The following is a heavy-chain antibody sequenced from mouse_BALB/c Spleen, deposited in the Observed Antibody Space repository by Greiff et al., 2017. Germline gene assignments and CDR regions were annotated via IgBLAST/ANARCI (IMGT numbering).Heavy chain of an antibody. CDR2: ISYDGSN. V-gene: IGHV3-6*02. CDR3: AREGPWVGFAY. D-gene: IGHD1-1*01. CDR1: GYSITSGYY. J-gene: IGHJ3*01. Sequence: ESGPGLVKPSQSLSLTCSVTGYSITSGYYWNWIRQFPGNTLEWMGYISYDGSNNYNPSLKNRISITRDTSKNQFFLKLNSVTTEDTATYYCAREGPWVGFAYWGQGTLVTVSA.